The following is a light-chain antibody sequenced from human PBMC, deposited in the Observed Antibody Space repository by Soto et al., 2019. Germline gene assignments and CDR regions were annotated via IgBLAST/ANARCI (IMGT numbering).Light chain of an antibody. CDR3: SAYTVSRTYV. J-gene: IGLJ1*01. CDR1: SSDVGAYNF. Sequence: QSALTQPASVSGSPGQSITISCTGTSSDVGAYNFVSWHQQHPGKAPKLMIYNVYDRPSGISYRFSDSKSGNTASLTISGLKGEDEADYYCSAYTVSRTYVFGTGTKLTV. CDR2: NVY. V-gene: IGLV2-14*03.